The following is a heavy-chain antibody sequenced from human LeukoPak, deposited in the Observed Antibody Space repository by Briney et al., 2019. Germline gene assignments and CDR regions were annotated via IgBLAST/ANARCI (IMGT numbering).Heavy chain of an antibody. CDR2: IKSDGNT. V-gene: IGHV3-74*01. Sequence: GGTLRLSCAASGFTFSSYWMHWVRHAPAKGQVWVSRIKSDGNTNYADSVKGRFTISRDNAKNTVSLQMNSLRAEDTGVYYCARAPSESGGYYPEYFRHWGQGTLVTVSS. D-gene: IGHD3-22*01. CDR1: GFTFSSYW. J-gene: IGHJ1*01. CDR3: ARAPSESGGYYPEYFRH.